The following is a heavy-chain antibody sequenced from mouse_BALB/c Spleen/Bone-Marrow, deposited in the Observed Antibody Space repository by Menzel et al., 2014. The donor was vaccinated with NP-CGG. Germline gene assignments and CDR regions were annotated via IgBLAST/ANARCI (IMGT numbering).Heavy chain of an antibody. D-gene: IGHD2-1*01. CDR2: INLDSSTI. J-gene: IGHJ2*01. CDR1: GFDFSRYW. V-gene: IGHV4-1*02. Sequence: EVQGVESGGGLVQPGGSLKLSCAASGFDFSRYWMSWVRQAPGKGLEWIGEINLDSSTINYTPPLKDKFIISRDNAKNTLYLQMSKVRSEDTALYYCARQGYYGKGDYWGQGTTLTVSS. CDR3: ARQGYYGKGDY.